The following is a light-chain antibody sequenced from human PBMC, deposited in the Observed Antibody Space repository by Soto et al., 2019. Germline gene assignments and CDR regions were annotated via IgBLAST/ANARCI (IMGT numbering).Light chain of an antibody. CDR1: QSFTTSQ. J-gene: IGKJ1*01. V-gene: IGKV3-20*01. Sequence: EIVLTQSPGTLSLSPGERATLFCRASQSFTTSQLAWYQQRPGQAPRVLIFGASRRATGIPDRFSGSGSGTDFTLTISRLEPEDSAVYYCQQYASAPRTFGQGTTVELQ. CDR3: QQYASAPRT. CDR2: GAS.